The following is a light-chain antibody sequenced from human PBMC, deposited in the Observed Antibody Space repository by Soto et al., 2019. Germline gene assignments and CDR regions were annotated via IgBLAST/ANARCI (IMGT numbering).Light chain of an antibody. CDR2: DVT. V-gene: IGLV2-14*01. CDR1: SSDVGGYNY. CDR3: SSYTRNITHLI. Sequence: QSALTQPASVSASPGQSITISCTGTSSDVGGYNYVSWYQQYPGKAPQLIIYDVTVRPSAVSNRFSGSKSGNTASLTISGLQAEDEADYYCSSYTRNITHLIFGGGTKLTVL. J-gene: IGLJ2*01.